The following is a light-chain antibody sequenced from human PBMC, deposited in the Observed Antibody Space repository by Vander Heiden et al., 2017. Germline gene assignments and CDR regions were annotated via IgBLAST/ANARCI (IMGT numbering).Light chain of an antibody. CDR1: SSDVGRYDL. J-gene: IGLJ1*01. CDR3: CSFAVGSTYV. Sequence: QSALTQPASVSGSPGRSITISCTGTSSDVGRYDLVSWYQQHPGNAPKLIIYEVIKRPSGVSNRFSGSKSANTASLTISGLQAEDEADYYCCSFAVGSTYVFGTGTKVTVL. CDR2: EVI. V-gene: IGLV2-23*02.